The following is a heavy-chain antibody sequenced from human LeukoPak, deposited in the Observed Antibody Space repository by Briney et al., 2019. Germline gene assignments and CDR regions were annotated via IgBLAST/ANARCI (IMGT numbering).Heavy chain of an antibody. D-gene: IGHD2-15*01. CDR3: ARGGRRYCSGCSCYSFDY. Sequence: SETLSLTCAVYGGSFSGYYWSWIRQPPGKGLEGIGEINHSGSTNYNPSLKSRVTISVDTSKNQFSLKLSSVTAADTAVYYCARGGRRYCSGCSCYSFDYWGQGTLVTVSS. J-gene: IGHJ4*02. CDR1: GGSFSGYY. CDR2: INHSGST. V-gene: IGHV4-34*01.